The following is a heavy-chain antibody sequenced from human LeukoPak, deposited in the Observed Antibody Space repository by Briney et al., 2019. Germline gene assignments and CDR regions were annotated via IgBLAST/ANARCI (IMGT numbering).Heavy chain of an antibody. J-gene: IGHJ4*02. CDR1: GGTFSSYA. Sequence: ASVKVSCKASGGTFSSYAISWVRQAPGQGLEWMGWINPNSGGTNYAQKFQGRVTMTRDTSISTAYMELSRLRSDDTAVYYCARDHGRYCSSTSCYEFDYWGQGTLVTVSS. V-gene: IGHV1-2*02. CDR2: INPNSGGT. D-gene: IGHD2-2*01. CDR3: ARDHGRYCSSTSCYEFDY.